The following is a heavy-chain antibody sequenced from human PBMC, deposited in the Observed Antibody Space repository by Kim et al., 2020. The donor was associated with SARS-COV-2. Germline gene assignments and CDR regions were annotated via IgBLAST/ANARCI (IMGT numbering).Heavy chain of an antibody. V-gene: IGHV5-10-1*01. Sequence: GESLKISCKGSGYSFTSYWISWVRQMPGKGLEWMGRIDPSDSYTNYSPSFQGHVTISADKSISTAYLQWSSLKASDTAMYYCARFRVYYDILTGYYYSPEEDYWGQGTLVTVSS. CDR2: IDPSDSYT. J-gene: IGHJ4*02. CDR3: ARFRVYYDILTGYYYSPEEDY. CDR1: GYSFTSYW. D-gene: IGHD3-9*01.